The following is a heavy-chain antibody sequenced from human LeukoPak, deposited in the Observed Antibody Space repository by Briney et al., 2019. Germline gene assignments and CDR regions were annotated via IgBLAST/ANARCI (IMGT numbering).Heavy chain of an antibody. D-gene: IGHD3-16*01. CDR1: GFTFSSYA. Sequence: GGSLRLSCAASGFTFSSYAMNWVRQAPGKGLEWVSAISGSGVGTYYADSVKGRFTISRDRSSNTLFLQMKNLRAEDTAIYYCALHVDTNAYSKIAQIYFQQWGQGTRVTVSS. CDR3: ALHVDTNAYSKIAQIYFQQ. CDR2: ISGSGVGT. V-gene: IGHV3-23*01. J-gene: IGHJ1*01.